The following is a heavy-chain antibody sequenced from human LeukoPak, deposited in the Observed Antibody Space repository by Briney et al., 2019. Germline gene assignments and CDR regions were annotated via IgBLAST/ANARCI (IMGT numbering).Heavy chain of an antibody. Sequence: GSLRLSCAASGFTVSSNYMSWVRQAPGKGLEWVSVIYSGGSTYYADSVKGRFTISRDNSKNTLYLQMNSLRAEDTAVYCCARMGSIAAAGIPFDYWGQGTLVTVPS. V-gene: IGHV3-53*01. CDR1: GFTVSSNY. J-gene: IGHJ4*02. CDR3: ARMGSIAAAGIPFDY. D-gene: IGHD6-13*01. CDR2: IYSGGST.